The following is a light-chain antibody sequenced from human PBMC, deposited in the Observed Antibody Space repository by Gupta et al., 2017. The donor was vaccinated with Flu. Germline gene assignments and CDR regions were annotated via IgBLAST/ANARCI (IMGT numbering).Light chain of an antibody. V-gene: IGKV4-1*01. CDR3: QQYYSTPPYT. J-gene: IGKJ2*01. CDR2: WAS. CDR1: QSVLYSSNNKNY. Sequence: DIVMTPSPESLAVSLAGRATINCKSSQSVLYSSNNKNYLAWYQQKPGQPPKLLIYWASTRESGVPDRFSGSGSGTDFTLTISSLQAEDVAVYYCQQYYSTPPYTFGQGTKLEIK.